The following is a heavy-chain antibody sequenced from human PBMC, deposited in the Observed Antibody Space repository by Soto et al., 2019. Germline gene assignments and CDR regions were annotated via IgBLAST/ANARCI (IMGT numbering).Heavy chain of an antibody. CDR3: ARATDYLLTSGYYYVLDN. D-gene: IGHD3-10*02. V-gene: IGHV4-31*03. J-gene: IGHJ4*02. CDR2: IYHSGTT. CDR1: GGSVSSGTNY. Sequence: SETLSLTCTVSGGSVSSGTNYWTWVRQHPGKGLEWIGYIYHSGTTHSNPSLKSRVSISLDTSKNQFSLKLNSVTAADTAVYYCARATDYLLTSGYYYVLDNWGQGTLVTVSS.